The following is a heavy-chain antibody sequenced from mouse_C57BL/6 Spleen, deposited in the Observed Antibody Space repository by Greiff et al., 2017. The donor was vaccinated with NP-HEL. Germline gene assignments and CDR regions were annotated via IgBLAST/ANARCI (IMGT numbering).Heavy chain of an antibody. V-gene: IGHV5-4*01. J-gene: IGHJ2*01. D-gene: IGHD3-3*01. Sequence: EVHLVESGGGLVKPGGSLKLSCAASGFTFSSYAMSWVRQTPEKRLEWVATISDGGSYTYYPDNVQGRFTSSRDNAKNNLYLQMSHLKSEDTAMYYCARDQGLDYWGQGTTLTVSS. CDR1: GFTFSSYA. CDR3: ARDQGLDY. CDR2: ISDGGSYT.